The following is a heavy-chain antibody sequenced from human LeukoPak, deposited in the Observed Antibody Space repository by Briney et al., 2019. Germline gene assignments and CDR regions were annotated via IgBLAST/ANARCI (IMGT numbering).Heavy chain of an antibody. CDR2: INYRGSA. V-gene: IGHV4-31*03. CDR3: ARDTVPGDSFDI. Sequence: SETLSLTCTVSGGSVESADYYWSWIRQYPGKGLEWIGYINYRGSAYYNPSLKSRVTISVDTSKNQFSLKLTSVTAADTAVYYCARDTVPGDSFDIWGQGTMVTVSS. J-gene: IGHJ3*02. CDR1: GGSVESADYY.